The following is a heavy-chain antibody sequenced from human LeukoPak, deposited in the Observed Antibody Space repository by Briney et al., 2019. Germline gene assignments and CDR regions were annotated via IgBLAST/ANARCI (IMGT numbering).Heavy chain of an antibody. V-gene: IGHV4-39*01. CDR3: ARQTVTYNGMDV. D-gene: IGHD4-17*01. J-gene: IGHJ6*02. CDR2: IYYSGST. Sequence: SETLSLTCTVSGGSISSSSYYWDWIRQPPGKGLEWIGSIYYSGSTYYNPSLQSRVTISVDTSKNQFSLRLSSVTAADTALYYCARQTVTYNGMDVWGQGTTVTVSS. CDR1: GGSISSSSYY.